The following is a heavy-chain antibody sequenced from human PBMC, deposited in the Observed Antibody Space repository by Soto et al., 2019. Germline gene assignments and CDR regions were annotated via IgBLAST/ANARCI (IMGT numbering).Heavy chain of an antibody. J-gene: IGHJ3*02. Sequence: QLQLQESGPGLVKPSETLSLTCTVSGGSISSSSYYWGWNRQPPGKGLEWIGSISYSGSTYYNPSSTIRFTRSVDTSKNQSSRKLSSVTAADTAVYYCACPRMIDAFDIWGHGTMVTVSS. CDR1: GGSISSSSYY. CDR2: ISYSGST. CDR3: ACPRMIDAFDI. D-gene: IGHD3-16*01. V-gene: IGHV4-39*01.